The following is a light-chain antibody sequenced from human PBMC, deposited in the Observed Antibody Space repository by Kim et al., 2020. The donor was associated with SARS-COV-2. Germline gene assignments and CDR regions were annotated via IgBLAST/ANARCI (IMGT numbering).Light chain of an antibody. CDR1: QSFSSSY. Sequence: EVVLTQSPGTLSFSPGERATLSCRASQSFSSSYLAWYLQKPGQAPSLLIYGAYIRATGIPDRFSGSGSGTDFTLTISSLAPEDFAVYYCQHYGDSAYTFGQGTKLEI. CDR3: QHYGDSAYT. J-gene: IGKJ2*01. V-gene: IGKV3-20*01. CDR2: GAY.